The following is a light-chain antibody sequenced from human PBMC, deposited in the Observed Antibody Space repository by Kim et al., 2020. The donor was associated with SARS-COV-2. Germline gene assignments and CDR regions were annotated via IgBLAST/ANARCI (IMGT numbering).Light chain of an antibody. J-gene: IGKJ2*03. CDR2: GAS. V-gene: IGKV3-20*01. CDR3: QQFGGSPMYS. CDR1: HTITSNY. Sequence: PGESATLSCRASHTITSNYLSWYQQKPGQPPRLLIYGASTRATGTPDRFIGTGSGTDFTLTIRRLEPEDFAVYYCQQFGGSPMYSFGQGTKLEI.